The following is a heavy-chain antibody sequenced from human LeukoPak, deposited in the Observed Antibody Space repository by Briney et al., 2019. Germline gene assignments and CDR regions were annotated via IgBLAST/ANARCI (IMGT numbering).Heavy chain of an antibody. V-gene: IGHV3-7*01. CDR3: ARDGIEGVTVLDY. CDR1: GFTLSSSW. CDR2: IKEDGSQK. J-gene: IGHJ4*02. Sequence: PGGSLRLSCAASGFTLSSSWMTWVRQAPGKGLEWVANIKEDGSQKYYMDSVKGRFTISRGNAKNSLYPQMNSLRAEDTAVYYCARDGIEGVTVLDYWGQGTLVTVSS. D-gene: IGHD1-26*01.